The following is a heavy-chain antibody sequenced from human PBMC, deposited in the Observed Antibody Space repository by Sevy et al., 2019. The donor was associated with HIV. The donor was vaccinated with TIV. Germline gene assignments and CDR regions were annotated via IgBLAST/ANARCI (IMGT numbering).Heavy chain of an antibody. CDR2: IIPIFGTA. CDR1: GGTFSSYA. J-gene: IGHJ4*02. Sequence: ASVKVSCKASGGTFSSYAISWVRQAPGQGLEWMGGIIPIFGTANYAQKFQGRDTITADESTITAYMELSSLRSEDTAVYYCARVDRYSSSRGYFDYWGQGTLVTASS. V-gene: IGHV1-69*13. D-gene: IGHD6-13*01. CDR3: ARVDRYSSSRGYFDY.